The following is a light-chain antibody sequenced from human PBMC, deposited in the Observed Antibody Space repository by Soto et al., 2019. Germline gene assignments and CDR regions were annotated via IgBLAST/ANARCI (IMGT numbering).Light chain of an antibody. CDR3: QQYGGSLQT. Sequence: EIVLTQSPGTLALSPGEGATLSCRASQSVSKYLAWYQQKLGQAPRLLIYGASSRATGIPDSFSGSGSGTDFTLTISRLEPEDFAVYYCQQYGGSLQTFGQGTKVDIK. J-gene: IGKJ1*01. CDR2: GAS. CDR1: QSVSKY. V-gene: IGKV3-20*01.